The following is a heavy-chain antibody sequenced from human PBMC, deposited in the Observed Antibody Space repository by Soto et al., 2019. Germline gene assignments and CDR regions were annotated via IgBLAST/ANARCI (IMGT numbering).Heavy chain of an antibody. D-gene: IGHD3-10*01. Sequence: GGSLRLSCAASGFTFSSYAMHWVRQAPGKGLEWVAVISYDGSNKYYADSVKGRFTISRDNSKNTLYLQMNSLRAEDTALYYCARDRYMVRGPLGYYGMDVWGQGTTVTVSS. V-gene: IGHV3-30-3*01. CDR3: ARDRYMVRGPLGYYGMDV. CDR1: GFTFSSYA. CDR2: ISYDGSNK. J-gene: IGHJ6*02.